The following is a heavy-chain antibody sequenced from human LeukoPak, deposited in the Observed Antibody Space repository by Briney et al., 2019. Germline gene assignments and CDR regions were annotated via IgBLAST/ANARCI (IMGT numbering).Heavy chain of an antibody. V-gene: IGHV4-61*02. CDR3: ARDRPDYSGSYYFDY. Sequence: PSQTLSLTCTVSGGSISSGSYYWSWIRQPAGKGLEWIGRIYTSGSTNYNPSLKSRVTISVDTSKNQFSLKLSSVTAADTAVYYCARDRPDYSGSYYFDYWGQGTLVTVSS. D-gene: IGHD1-26*01. J-gene: IGHJ4*02. CDR2: IYTSGST. CDR1: GGSISSGSYY.